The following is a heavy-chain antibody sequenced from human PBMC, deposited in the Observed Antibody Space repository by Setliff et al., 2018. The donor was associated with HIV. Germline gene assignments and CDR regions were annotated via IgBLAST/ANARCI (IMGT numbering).Heavy chain of an antibody. CDR1: GGSVSSPGYY. J-gene: IGHJ5*02. Sequence: SETLSLTCTVSGGSVSSPGYYWGRIRQPPGKGLEWIGSVYNSGITFKNPSLKSRVTISVDRSGNQFSLRLTSVTAADTAVYYCATCRHRPSNWFDPWGQGTVVTVSS. V-gene: IGHV4-39*07. CDR3: ATCRHRPSNWFDP. CDR2: VYNSGIT.